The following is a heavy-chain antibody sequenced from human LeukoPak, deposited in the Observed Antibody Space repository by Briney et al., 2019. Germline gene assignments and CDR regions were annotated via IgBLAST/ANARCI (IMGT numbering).Heavy chain of an antibody. J-gene: IGHJ5*02. Sequence: VGSLRLSRAASVFDLSTYEMNWVRQAPGRGLEWIADITISGHTKNYADSVKGRFNISRDNARTSLYLQMNSLRVEDTGVYYCARGDPHADLWGQGTLVTVSS. V-gene: IGHV3-48*03. CDR3: ARGDPHADL. CDR1: VFDLSTYE. CDR2: ITISGHTK.